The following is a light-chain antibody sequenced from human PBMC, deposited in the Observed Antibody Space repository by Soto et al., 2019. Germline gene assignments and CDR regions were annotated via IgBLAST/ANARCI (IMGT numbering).Light chain of an antibody. Sequence: QSALTQPASVSGSPGQSITISCTGTNSDVGSYHLVSWYQQHPGKAPRVMIYEGTKWPSGVSNRFSGSKSGTSASLAITGLQAEDEADYYCQSYDSSLSGVVFGGGTKVTVL. CDR3: QSYDSSLSGVV. CDR1: NSDVGSYHL. J-gene: IGLJ2*01. V-gene: IGLV2-14*02. CDR2: EGT.